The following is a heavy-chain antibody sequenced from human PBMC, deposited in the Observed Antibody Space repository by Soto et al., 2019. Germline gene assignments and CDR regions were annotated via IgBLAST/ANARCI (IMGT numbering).Heavy chain of an antibody. CDR2: IWYDGSAK. V-gene: IGHV3-33*01. D-gene: IGHD4-17*01. CDR1: GFTFNNYG. J-gene: IGHJ4*02. CDR3: ARAGADYGDNGVSDD. Sequence: QVQLVESGGGVVQPGRSLRLSCAASGFTFNNYGMHWVHQAPGKGLEWLAVIWYDGSAKFYADSVKGRFTISRDNSKNTLYLQMSSLRAEDTAMYYCARAGADYGDNGVSDDWGQGTLVTVSS.